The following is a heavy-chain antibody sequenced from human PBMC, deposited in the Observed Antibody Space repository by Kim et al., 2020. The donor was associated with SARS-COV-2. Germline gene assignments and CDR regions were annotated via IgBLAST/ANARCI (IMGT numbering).Heavy chain of an antibody. J-gene: IGHJ6*02. D-gene: IGHD2-15*01. CDR2: ISYDGSNK. Sequence: GGSLRLSCAASGFTFSSYGMHWVRQAPGKGLEWVAVISYDGSNKYYADSVKGRFTISRDNSKNTLYLQMNSLRAEDTAVYYCAKNPGGFVAYGMDVWGQGTTVTVSS. V-gene: IGHV3-30*18. CDR1: GFTFSSYG. CDR3: AKNPGGFVAYGMDV.